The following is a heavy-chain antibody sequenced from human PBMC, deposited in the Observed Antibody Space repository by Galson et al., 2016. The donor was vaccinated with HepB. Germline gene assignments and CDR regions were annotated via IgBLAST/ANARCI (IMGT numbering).Heavy chain of an antibody. Sequence: SAKVSRKATGGTFRSYAISWVRQAPGQGLEWMGGTIPVHGSTNYAQRFRGRVTITADESTSTAYMELSNLRSEDTAVDYCATDWGYSGYDFLGSHWGQGTLVIVSS. CDR1: GGTFRSYA. CDR3: ATDWGYSGYDFLGSH. V-gene: IGHV1-69*13. D-gene: IGHD5-12*01. J-gene: IGHJ4*02. CDR2: TIPVHGST.